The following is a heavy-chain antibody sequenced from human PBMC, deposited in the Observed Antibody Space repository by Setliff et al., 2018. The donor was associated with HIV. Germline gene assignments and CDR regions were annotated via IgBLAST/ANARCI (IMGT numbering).Heavy chain of an antibody. CDR3: AKHDFGEGSCFDP. D-gene: IGHD3-16*01. V-gene: IGHV4-38-2*01. J-gene: IGHJ5*02. Sequence: SETLSLTCAVSGYAITSGFYWGWIRQPPGKGLEWIGSIYHSGTTNYNSSLKSRVTISVDTSKNQFSLKLSSVTAADTAVYYCAKHDFGEGSCFDPWGQGSLVTVSS. CDR1: GYAITSGFY. CDR2: IYHSGTT.